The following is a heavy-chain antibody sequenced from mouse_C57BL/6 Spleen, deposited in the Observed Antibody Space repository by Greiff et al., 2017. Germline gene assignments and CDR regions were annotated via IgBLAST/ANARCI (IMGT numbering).Heavy chain of an antibody. V-gene: IGHV14-1*01. CDR3: TKGNGSNPFDY. D-gene: IGHD1-1*01. CDR2: IDPEDGDT. Sequence: VQLQQSGAELVRPGASVKLSCTASGFNIKDYYMHWVKQRPEQGLEWIGRIDPEDGDTEYAPKFQGKATMTADPSSNTAYLQLSSLTSEDTAVYYCTKGNGSNPFDYWGKGTTLTVSS. J-gene: IGHJ2*01. CDR1: GFNIKDYY.